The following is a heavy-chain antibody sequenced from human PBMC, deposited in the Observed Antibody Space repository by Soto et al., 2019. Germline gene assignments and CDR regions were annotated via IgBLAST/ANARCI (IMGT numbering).Heavy chain of an antibody. J-gene: IGHJ3*02. CDR3: ATDPWGWYYYNDHDAFDI. D-gene: IGHD6-19*01. CDR1: GYTLTELS. Sequence: ASVKVSCKVSGYTLTELSMHWVRQAPGKGLEWMGGFDPEDGETIYAQKFQGRVTMTEDTSTDTAYMELSSLRSEDTAVYYCATDPWGWYYYNDHDAFDIWGQGTMVTVSS. V-gene: IGHV1-24*01. CDR2: FDPEDGET.